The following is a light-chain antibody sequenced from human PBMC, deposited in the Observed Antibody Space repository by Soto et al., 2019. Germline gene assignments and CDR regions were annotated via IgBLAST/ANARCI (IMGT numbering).Light chain of an antibody. CDR2: SDD. CDR1: NSNIGSYS. Sequence: QSVLTQPTSASGTPGQRVTISCSGSNSNIGSYSVNWYRHLPGTAPKLLVFSDDQRPSGVPDRFSGSKSGPSASLAISGLQSEDEADYYCAAWDDSLNGPVFGGGTKVTVL. CDR3: AAWDDSLNGPV. J-gene: IGLJ2*01. V-gene: IGLV1-44*01.